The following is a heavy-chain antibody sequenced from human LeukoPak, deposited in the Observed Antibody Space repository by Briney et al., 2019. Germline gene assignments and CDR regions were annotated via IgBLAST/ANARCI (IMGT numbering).Heavy chain of an antibody. D-gene: IGHD6-19*01. V-gene: IGHV3-74*01. J-gene: IGHJ4*02. CDR3: IGSTGWVGQ. CDR2: INSDGSWT. Sequence: GSLRLSCAASGTYWMHWVRQAPGKGLVWVSHINSDGSWTGYADSVKGRFIISRDNAKNTLYLQIGSLRAEDTAIYYCIGSTGWVGQWGQGTLVTVSS. CDR1: GTYW.